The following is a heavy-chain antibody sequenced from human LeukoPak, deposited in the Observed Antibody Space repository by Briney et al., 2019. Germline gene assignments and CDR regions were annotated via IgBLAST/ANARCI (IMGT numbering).Heavy chain of an antibody. CDR1: GFSLSTSGVG. V-gene: IGHV2-5*02. D-gene: IGHD3-22*01. Sequence: SGPTLVNPTQTLTLTCTFSGFSLSTSGVGVGWIRQPPGKALEWLALIYWDDAKRYSPSLKSRLTITKDTSKNQVVLTMTNMDPVDTATYYCAVDDSSGYAAEYFQHWGQGTLVTVSS. CDR2: IYWDDAK. CDR3: AVDDSSGYAAEYFQH. J-gene: IGHJ1*01.